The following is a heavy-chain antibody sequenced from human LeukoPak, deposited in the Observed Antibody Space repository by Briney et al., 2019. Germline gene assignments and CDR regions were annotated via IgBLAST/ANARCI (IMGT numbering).Heavy chain of an antibody. Sequence: GGSLRLSCAASGFTFSSYSMNWVRQAPGKGLEWVSSISSSSNYIYYAHSVKGRLTISRDNAKNSLYLQMNSLRAEDTAVYFCAREMAAGTFDYWGQGALVTVSS. CDR1: GFTFSSYS. J-gene: IGHJ4*02. D-gene: IGHD5-24*01. CDR3: AREMAAGTFDY. CDR2: ISSSSNYI. V-gene: IGHV3-21*01.